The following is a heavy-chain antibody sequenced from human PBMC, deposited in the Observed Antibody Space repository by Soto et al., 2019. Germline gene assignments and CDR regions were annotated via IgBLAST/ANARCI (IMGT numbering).Heavy chain of an antibody. J-gene: IGHJ4*02. V-gene: IGHV6-1*01. CDR3: ARDRPAVAATGALDY. Sequence: PTPTLPLTCAISGDSVSSNSAAWNWIRQSPSRGLEWLGRTYYRSKWYNDYAVSVKSRITINPDTSKNQFSLQLNSVTPEDTAVYYCARDRPAVAATGALDYWGQGTLVPVSS. CDR1: GDSVSSNSAA. D-gene: IGHD2-15*01. CDR2: TYYRSKWYN.